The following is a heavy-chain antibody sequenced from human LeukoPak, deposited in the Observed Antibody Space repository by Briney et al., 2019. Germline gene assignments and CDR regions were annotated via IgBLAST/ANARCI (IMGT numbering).Heavy chain of an antibody. V-gene: IGHV3-33*08. CDR3: VRGEMATGYFDY. D-gene: IGHD5-24*01. CDR1: GFTFSSYS. Sequence: GGSLRLSCAASGFTFSSYSMNWVRQAPGKGLEWVAVIWFDGSNKYYADSVKGRFTISRDNSRNTVYLQMNSLRVEDTALYYCVRGEMATGYFDYWGQGTLVTVSS. CDR2: IWFDGSNK. J-gene: IGHJ4*02.